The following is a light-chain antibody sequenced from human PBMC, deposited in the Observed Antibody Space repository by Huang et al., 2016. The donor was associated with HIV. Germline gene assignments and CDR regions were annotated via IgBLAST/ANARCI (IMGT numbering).Light chain of an antibody. Sequence: DIVMTQSPLSLPVTPGEPASISCRSSQSLLHNNGYNYLDWYLQKPGQSPQLLIYLGSDRASGVPERFSGSGSCTDFTLKISRVEAEDLGIYYCMQALQTPLTFGGGTKVEIK. CDR2: LGS. CDR3: MQALQTPLT. J-gene: IGKJ4*01. V-gene: IGKV2-28*01. CDR1: QSLLHNNGYNY.